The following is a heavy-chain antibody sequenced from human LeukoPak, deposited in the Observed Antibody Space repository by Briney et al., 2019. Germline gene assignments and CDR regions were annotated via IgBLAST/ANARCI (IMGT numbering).Heavy chain of an antibody. CDR3: ARLNVSQYYDILTGYSD. CDR1: GGSFSGYY. J-gene: IGHJ4*02. V-gene: IGHV4-34*01. Sequence: PSETLSLTCAVYGGSFSGYYWSWIRQPPGKGLEWIGEINHSGSTNYNPSLKSRVTISVDTSKNQFSLKLSSVTAADTAVYYCARLNVSQYYDILTGYSDWGQGTLVTVSS. D-gene: IGHD3-9*01. CDR2: INHSGST.